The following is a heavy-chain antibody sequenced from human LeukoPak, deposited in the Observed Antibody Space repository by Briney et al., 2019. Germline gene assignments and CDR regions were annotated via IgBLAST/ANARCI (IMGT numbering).Heavy chain of an antibody. Sequence: GGSLRLSCAASGFRVGNNYMTWVRQAPGKGLEWVSGIVPSGGTTYYADSVKGRFTVSRDNSKNTLYLQMNSLRADDTAVYYCARVGPETAFDYWGQGTLVTVSS. D-gene: IGHD1-14*01. CDR3: ARVGPETAFDY. CDR1: GFRVGNNY. CDR2: IVPSGGTT. J-gene: IGHJ4*02. V-gene: IGHV3-53*01.